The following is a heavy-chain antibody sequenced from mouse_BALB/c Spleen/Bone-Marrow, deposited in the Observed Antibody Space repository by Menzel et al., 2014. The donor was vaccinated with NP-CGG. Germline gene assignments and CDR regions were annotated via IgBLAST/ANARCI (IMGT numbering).Heavy chain of an antibody. J-gene: IGHJ3*01. CDR3: ARHDYYGNPFAY. CDR1: GFAFSRYD. V-gene: IGHV5-12-1*01. D-gene: IGHD2-1*01. Sequence: EVKLMESGGGLVKPGGSLKLSCAASGFAFSRYDMSWVRQTPEKRLEWVAYISSGGGSTYYPDTVKGRFTLSRDNAKNTLYLQMSSLKSEDTAMYYCARHDYYGNPFAYWGQGTLVTVSA. CDR2: ISSGGGST.